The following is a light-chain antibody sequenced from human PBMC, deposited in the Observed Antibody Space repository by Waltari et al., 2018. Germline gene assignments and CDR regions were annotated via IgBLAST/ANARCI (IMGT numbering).Light chain of an antibody. J-gene: IGKJ2*03. CDR2: DAS. CDR3: HQRGNWPPFS. V-gene: IGKV3-11*01. CDR1: QSVGSY. Sequence: DIVLTHSPATLSVSPGERATLSCRASQSVGSYLAWYQQKPGQAPRLLIYDASYRAAGTPARFSGSGSRTDFTLTIASVASEDFAVYYCHQRGNWPPFSFGQGTKLE.